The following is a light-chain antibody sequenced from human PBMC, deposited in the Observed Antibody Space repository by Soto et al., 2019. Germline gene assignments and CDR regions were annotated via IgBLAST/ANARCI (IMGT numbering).Light chain of an antibody. CDR1: QSVSNS. Sequence: EIVLTQSPGTLSLSPGERATLSCRASQSVSNSLAWYQQKPGQPPRLLIYDVSNRATGIPARFSGSGSGTDFTLTITSLEPEDFAVYFCHQRYNWPRVTFGQGTQLEIK. CDR2: DVS. J-gene: IGKJ5*01. CDR3: HQRYNWPRVT. V-gene: IGKV3-11*01.